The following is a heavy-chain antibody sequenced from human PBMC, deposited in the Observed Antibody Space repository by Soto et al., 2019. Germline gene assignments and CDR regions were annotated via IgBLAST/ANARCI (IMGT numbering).Heavy chain of an antibody. J-gene: IGHJ4*02. Sequence: PSETLSLTCTVSGGSISSSHYYWGWIRQPPGKGLEWIGSIYYDGSTYYNPSLKSRVTISVDTSKNHFSLKLSSVTAADTAVYYCARYSLLPLWGQGTLVTVSS. D-gene: IGHD6-13*01. CDR2: IYYDGST. V-gene: IGHV4-39*02. CDR3: ARYSLLPL. CDR1: GGSISSSHYY.